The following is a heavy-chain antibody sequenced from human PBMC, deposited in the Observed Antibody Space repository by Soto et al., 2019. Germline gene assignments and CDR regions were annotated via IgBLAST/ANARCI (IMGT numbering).Heavy chain of an antibody. V-gene: IGHV4-59*06. CDR1: GGSISSYY. Sequence: QVQLQESGPGLVKPSETLSLTCTVSGGSISSYYWSWIRQHPGKGLEWIGYIYYSGSTYYNPSLKSRVTISVDTSKNQFSLKLSSVTAADTAVYYCARGGTVGATLGWFDPWGQGTLVTVSS. CDR3: ARGGTVGATLGWFDP. D-gene: IGHD1-26*01. J-gene: IGHJ5*02. CDR2: IYYSGST.